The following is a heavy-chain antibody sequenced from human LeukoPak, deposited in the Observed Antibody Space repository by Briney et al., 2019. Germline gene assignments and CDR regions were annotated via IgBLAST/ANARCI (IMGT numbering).Heavy chain of an antibody. J-gene: IGHJ4*02. D-gene: IGHD3-22*01. V-gene: IGHV3-30*02. Sequence: GGSLRLSCAASGFAFSSYGMHWVRQAPGKGLEWVAYIHYDSSTEDYADSVKGRFTISRDNAKNSLYLQMNSLRAEDTALYYCARARREADYYDSSGYSHWGQGTLVTVSS. CDR3: ARARREADYYDSSGYSH. CDR1: GFAFSSYG. CDR2: IHYDSSTE.